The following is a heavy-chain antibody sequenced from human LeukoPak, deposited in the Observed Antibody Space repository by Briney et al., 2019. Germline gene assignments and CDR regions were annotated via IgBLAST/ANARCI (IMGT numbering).Heavy chain of an antibody. V-gene: IGHV3-7*01. CDR2: IRQDGSEK. Sequence: GGSLRLSCAASGFSFGSYWMSWVRQAPGKGLEWVANIRQDGSEKYYVDSVKGRFTISRDNAKNSLYLQMNSLRAEDTAVYYCARSRTWGQGTLVTVSS. CDR1: GFSFGSYW. J-gene: IGHJ5*02. CDR3: ARSRT.